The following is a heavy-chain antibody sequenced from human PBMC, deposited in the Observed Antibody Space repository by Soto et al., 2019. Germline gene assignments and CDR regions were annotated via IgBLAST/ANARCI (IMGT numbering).Heavy chain of an antibody. CDR2: ISGSGGST. CDR3: AKDGRGDYYDSSGYFGY. V-gene: IGHV3-23*01. J-gene: IGHJ4*02. D-gene: IGHD3-22*01. Sequence: EVQLLESGGGLVQPGGSLGLSCAASGFTFSSYAMSWFRQAPGRGLEWVSAISGSGGSTYYADSVKGRFTISRDNSKNTLYLQMHSLRAEDTAVYYCAKDGRGDYYDSSGYFGYWGQGTLVTVSS. CDR1: GFTFSSYA.